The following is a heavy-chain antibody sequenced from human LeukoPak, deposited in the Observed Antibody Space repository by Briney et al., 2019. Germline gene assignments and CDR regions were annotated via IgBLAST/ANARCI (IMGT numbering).Heavy chain of an antibody. D-gene: IGHD3-9*01. CDR3: ARGPPVTSRGGYYDILTGYSHAFDI. V-gene: IGHV4-34*01. Sequence: SETLSLTCAVYGGSFSGYYCSWIRQPPGKGLEWIGEINHSGSTNYNPSLKSRVTISVDTPKNQFSLKLSSVTAADTAVYYCARGPPVTSRGGYYDILTGYSHAFDIWGQGTMVTVSS. CDR2: INHSGST. J-gene: IGHJ3*02. CDR1: GGSFSGYY.